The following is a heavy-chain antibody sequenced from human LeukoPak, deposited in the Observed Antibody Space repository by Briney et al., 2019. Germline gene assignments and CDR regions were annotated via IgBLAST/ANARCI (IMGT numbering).Heavy chain of an antibody. D-gene: IGHD2-15*01. V-gene: IGHV3-66*01. J-gene: IGHJ4*02. Sequence: PAGGSLRLSCAASGFTVSSNYMSWVRQAPGKGLEWVSVIYSGGSTYYADSVKGRFTISRDNSKNTLYLQMNSLRAEDTAVYYCARDVAATSMGCWGQGTLVTVSS. CDR1: GFTVSSNY. CDR3: ARDVAATSMGC. CDR2: IYSGGST.